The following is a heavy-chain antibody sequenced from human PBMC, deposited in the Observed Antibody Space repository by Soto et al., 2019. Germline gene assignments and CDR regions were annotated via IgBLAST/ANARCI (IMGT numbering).Heavy chain of an antibody. J-gene: IGHJ6*02. D-gene: IGHD6-25*01. V-gene: IGHV1-69*01. Sequence: QEQLVQAGAEVKKPGSSVKISCRASGGTFSNDAVSWVRQAPGHGLQWMVGIIPIFGTTHYAQKFQGRVTITADESTDPAYMDLRTVTSQDTNVYYCATGPPTQRYGMDVWSEVTTLTLSS. CDR3: ATGPPTQRYGMDV. CDR1: GGTFSNDA. CDR2: IIPIFGTT.